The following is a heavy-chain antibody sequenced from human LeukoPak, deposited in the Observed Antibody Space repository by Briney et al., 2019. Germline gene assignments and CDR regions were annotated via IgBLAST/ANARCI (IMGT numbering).Heavy chain of an antibody. V-gene: IGHV4-38-2*02. Sequence: PSETLSLTCTVSGDPISSGYYWGWIRQPPGRGLEWIGSIHHSGSSYYNPSLKSRVTISVDTSKNQFSLKLSSVTAADTAVHYCARYYDGSGSPRFDPWGQGTLVTVSS. D-gene: IGHD3-22*01. CDR1: GDPISSGYY. CDR3: ARYYDGSGSPRFDP. CDR2: IHHSGSS. J-gene: IGHJ5*02.